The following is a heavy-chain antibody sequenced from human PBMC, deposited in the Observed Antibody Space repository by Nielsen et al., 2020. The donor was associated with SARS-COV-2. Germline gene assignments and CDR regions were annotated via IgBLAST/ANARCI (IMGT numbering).Heavy chain of an antibody. V-gene: IGHV1-18*01. CDR3: ASMGYYYDSSGPSLDY. Sequence: ASVKVSCKASRYTFPSYGISWVRQAPGQGLEWMGWISAYNGNTNYAQKLQGRVTMTTDTSTSTAYMELRSLRSDDTAVYYCASMGYYYDSSGPSLDYWGQGTLVTVSS. J-gene: IGHJ4*02. CDR2: ISAYNGNT. CDR1: RYTFPSYG. D-gene: IGHD3-22*01.